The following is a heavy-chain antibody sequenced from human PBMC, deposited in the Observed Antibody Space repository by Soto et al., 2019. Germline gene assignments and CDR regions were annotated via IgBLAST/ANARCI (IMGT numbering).Heavy chain of an antibody. CDR1: GFTFSSYG. CDR2: IWYDGSNK. J-gene: IGHJ4*02. V-gene: IGHV3-33*01. Sequence: PGGSLRLSCAASGFTFSSYGMHWVRQAPGKGLEWVAVIWYDGSNKYYADSVKGRFTISRDNSKNTLYLQMNSLRAEDTAVYYCASQGRKDYYFDYWGQGTLVTVSS. CDR3: ASQGRKDYYFDY.